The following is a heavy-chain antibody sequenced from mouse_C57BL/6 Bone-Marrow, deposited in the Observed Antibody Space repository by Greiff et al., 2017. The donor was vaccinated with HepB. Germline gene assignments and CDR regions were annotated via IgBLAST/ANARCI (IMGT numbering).Heavy chain of an antibody. J-gene: IGHJ3*01. CDR3: ARGYYYGSILAY. CDR1: GYTFTDYY. CDR2: INPYNGGT. V-gene: IGHV1-19*01. Sequence: EVKLLESGPVLVKPGASVKMSCKASGYTFTDYYMNWVKQSHGKSLEWIGVINPYNGGTSYNQKFKGKATLTVDKSSSTAYMELNSLTSEDSAVYYCARGYYYGSILAYWGQGTLVTVSA. D-gene: IGHD1-1*01.